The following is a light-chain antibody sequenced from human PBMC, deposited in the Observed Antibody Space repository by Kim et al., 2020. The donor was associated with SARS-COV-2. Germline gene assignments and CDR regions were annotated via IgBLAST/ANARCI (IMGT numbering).Light chain of an antibody. CDR1: QYISRW. CDR2: AAS. J-gene: IGKJ4*01. V-gene: IGKV1-12*01. Sequence: DIQMTQSPSSVSASVGDRVTITCRASQYISRWLAWYQQKPGKAPKLLIYAASSFQSGVPSRFSGSTSGTDFTLTISGLQPEDVATYYCQQANRFPLTFGGGTKVDIK. CDR3: QQANRFPLT.